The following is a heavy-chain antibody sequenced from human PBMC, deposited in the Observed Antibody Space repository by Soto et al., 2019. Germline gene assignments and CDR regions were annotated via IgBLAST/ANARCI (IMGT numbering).Heavy chain of an antibody. Sequence: LGAAWGGLVRSGGVLWIPCFGSGISFSKALVARGRQAPGKGLEWGGRVKSRPDGGTTDYASPVRGRFTITRDDSKSTVYLQMHSLKGEDTAVYYCTTVFLLPRGLGSSVFWGQGALVTVSS. CDR1: GISFSKAL. V-gene: IGHV3-15*01. CDR2: VKSRPDGGTT. J-gene: IGHJ4*02. D-gene: IGHD6-25*01. CDR3: TTVFLLPRGLGSSVF.